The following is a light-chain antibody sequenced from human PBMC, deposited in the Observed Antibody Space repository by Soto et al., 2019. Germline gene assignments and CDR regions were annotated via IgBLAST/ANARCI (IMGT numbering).Light chain of an antibody. Sequence: DIPMTQSPPSLSAFIGDRVTITCRASQSISDYVNWYRQQPGKGPTLLIYAASNLQSGVSSRFSGSGSGTDFTLTINSLQPEDFATYYCQQTYTIPLTFGGGTKVGVK. V-gene: IGKV1-39*01. CDR3: QQTYTIPLT. CDR1: QSISDY. J-gene: IGKJ4*01. CDR2: AAS.